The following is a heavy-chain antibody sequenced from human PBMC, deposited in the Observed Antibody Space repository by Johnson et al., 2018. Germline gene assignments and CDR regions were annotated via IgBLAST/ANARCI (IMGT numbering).Heavy chain of an antibody. Sequence: QVQLQQSGGGVVQPGRSLRLSCAGSGFTFSYSSYAIHWVRQAPGKGLEWLALISHDGSSKYYTDSVKGRFTIYSDNSSNTLYMPMESPRVGDTDCYYCAREWRAFYSSVTFHTSYYYVMDVLGQGTTVTVSS. J-gene: IGHJ6*02. CDR3: AREWRAFYSSVTFHTSYYYVMDV. D-gene: IGHD3-3*02. V-gene: IGHV3-30*03. CDR2: ISHDGSSK. CDR1: GFTFSYSSYA.